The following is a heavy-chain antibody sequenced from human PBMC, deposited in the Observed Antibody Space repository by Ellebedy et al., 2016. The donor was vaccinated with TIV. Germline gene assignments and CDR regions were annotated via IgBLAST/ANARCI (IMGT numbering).Heavy chain of an antibody. CDR1: GFTFSSYW. J-gene: IGHJ5*02. Sequence: GESLKISXAASGFTFSSYWMSWVRQAPGKGLEWVANIKQDGSEKYYVDSVKGRFTISRDNAKNSLYLQMNSLRAEDTAVYYCARDLGYSSSSEVGWFDPWGQGTLVTVSS. D-gene: IGHD6-6*01. CDR3: ARDLGYSSSSEVGWFDP. CDR2: IKQDGSEK. V-gene: IGHV3-7*01.